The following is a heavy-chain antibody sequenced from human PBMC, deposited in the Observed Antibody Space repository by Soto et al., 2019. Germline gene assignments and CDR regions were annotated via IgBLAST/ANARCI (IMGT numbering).Heavy chain of an antibody. V-gene: IGHV1-2*04. CDR2: INPNSGGT. Sequence: ASVKVSCKASGYTFTGYYMHWVRQAPGQGLEWMGWINPNSGGTNYAQKFQGWVTMTRDTSISTAYMELSRLRSDDTAVYYCAMLYYDSSGYYGCFDYWGQGTLVTVSS. CDR1: GYTFTGYY. D-gene: IGHD3-22*01. J-gene: IGHJ4*02. CDR3: AMLYYDSSGYYGCFDY.